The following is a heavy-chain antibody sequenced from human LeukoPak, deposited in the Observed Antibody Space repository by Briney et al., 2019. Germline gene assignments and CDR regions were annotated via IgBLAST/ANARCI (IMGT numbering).Heavy chain of an antibody. CDR2: ISGSGGST. V-gene: IGHV3-23*01. D-gene: IGHD3-10*01. Sequence: GGSLRLSCAASGFTFSSYAMSWVRQAPGKGLEWVSAISGSGGSTYYADSVKGRFTISRDNSKNTLYLQMNSLRAEDTAVYYCAKVWFGELLWGMWIDYWGQGTLVTVSS. CDR3: AKVWFGELLWGMWIDY. J-gene: IGHJ4*02. CDR1: GFTFSSYA.